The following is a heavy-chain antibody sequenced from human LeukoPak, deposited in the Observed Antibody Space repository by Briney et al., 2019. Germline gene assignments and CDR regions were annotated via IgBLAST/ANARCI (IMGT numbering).Heavy chain of an antibody. Sequence: SETLSLTCTVSGGSISSYYWSWIRQPPGKGLEWIGYIYYSGSTNYNPSLKSRVTISVDTSKNQVSLKVSSVTAADTAVYYCARHAYYFYGMDVWGQGATVTVSS. J-gene: IGHJ6*02. V-gene: IGHV4-59*08. CDR3: ARHAYYFYGMDV. CDR2: IYYSGST. CDR1: GGSISSYY.